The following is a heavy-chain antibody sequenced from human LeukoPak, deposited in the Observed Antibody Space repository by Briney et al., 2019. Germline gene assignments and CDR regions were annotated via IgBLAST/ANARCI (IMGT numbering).Heavy chain of an antibody. D-gene: IGHD6-6*01. CDR1: GGSISSGGYS. J-gene: IGHJ6*02. V-gene: IGHV4-30-4*07. CDR2: IYYSGST. CDR3: ARAGAARPPYGMDV. Sequence: PSQTLSLTCAVSGGSISSGGYSWSWIRQPPGKGLEWIGYIYYSGSTNYNPSLKSRVTISVDTSKNQFSLKLSSVTAADTAVYYCARAGAARPPYGMDVWGQGTTVTVSS.